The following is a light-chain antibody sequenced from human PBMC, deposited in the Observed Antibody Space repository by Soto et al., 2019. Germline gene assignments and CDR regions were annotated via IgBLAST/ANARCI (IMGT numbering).Light chain of an antibody. Sequence: QSALTQPASVSGSPGQSITISCTGTSSDVGNFVSWYRQHPGKAPKLMIYDVSSRPSGISDRFSGSKSGNTAYLTISGLQSEDEADYYCCRYTGTTYTWVFGGGTKLTVL. CDR2: DVS. CDR3: CRYTGTTYTWV. V-gene: IGLV2-14*01. CDR1: SSDVGNF. J-gene: IGLJ3*02.